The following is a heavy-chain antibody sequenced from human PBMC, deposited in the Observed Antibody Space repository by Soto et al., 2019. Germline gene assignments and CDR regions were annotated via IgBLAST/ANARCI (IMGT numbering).Heavy chain of an antibody. CDR2: ISGSGGST. V-gene: IGHV3-23*01. CDR1: GFTFSSYA. CDR3: AKGFTAMANGHYYYGMDV. Sequence: GGSLRLSCAASGFTFSSYAMSWVRQAPGKGLEWVSAISGSGGSTYYADSVKGRFTISRDNSKNTLYLQMNSLRAEDTAVYYCAKGFTAMANGHYYYGMDVWGQGTTVTVSS. D-gene: IGHD5-18*01. J-gene: IGHJ6*02.